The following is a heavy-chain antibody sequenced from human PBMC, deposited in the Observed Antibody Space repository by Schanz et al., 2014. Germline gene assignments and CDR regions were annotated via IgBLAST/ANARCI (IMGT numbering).Heavy chain of an antibody. J-gene: IGHJ3*02. V-gene: IGHV3-30*18. CDR2: ISDDGSNH. CDR3: AKDPHKDYGGKPQALDI. CDR1: EFSFSSFG. Sequence: VQLVESGGGLVQPRGSLRLSCAASEFSFSSFGMNWVRQAPGKGLEWVAVISDDGSNHYYPDSVKGRFTISRDNSKNTLYLQMNSLRSEDTAVYYCAKDPHKDYGGKPQALDIWGQGTMVTVSS. D-gene: IGHD4-17*01.